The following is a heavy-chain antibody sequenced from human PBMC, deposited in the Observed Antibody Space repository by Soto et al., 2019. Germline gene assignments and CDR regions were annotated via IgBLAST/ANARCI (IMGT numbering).Heavy chain of an antibody. CDR1: GFTVSSDY. Sequence: GGSLRLSCAASGFTVSSDYMSWVRRAPGKGLEWVSVIYSGGDTHYADSVKGRFTISRDNSKNTLYLQMNSLRAEDTAVYYCARAFIGVAGYFDYWGQGTLVTVSS. D-gene: IGHD6-19*01. CDR3: ARAFIGVAGYFDY. V-gene: IGHV3-66*01. CDR2: IYSGGDT. J-gene: IGHJ4*02.